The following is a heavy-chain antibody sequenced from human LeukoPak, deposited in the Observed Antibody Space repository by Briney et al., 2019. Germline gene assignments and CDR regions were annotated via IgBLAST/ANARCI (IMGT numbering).Heavy chain of an antibody. Sequence: AETLSLTCAVYGGSFSGYYWSWIRQPPGKGLEWIGEINHSGSTNYNPPLKSRVTISVDTYKNQFPLKLSSVTGADTAVYYCARGASIWSGYMDVWGQGATVTVSS. J-gene: IGHJ6*02. D-gene: IGHD3-3*01. CDR2: INHSGST. CDR1: GGSFSGYY. CDR3: ARGASIWSGYMDV. V-gene: IGHV4-34*01.